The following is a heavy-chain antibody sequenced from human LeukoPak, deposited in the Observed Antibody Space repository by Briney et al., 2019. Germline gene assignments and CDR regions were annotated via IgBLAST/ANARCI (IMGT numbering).Heavy chain of an antibody. Sequence: TGGSLRLSCAASGFTVSSNYMSWVRQAPGKGLEWVANIKQDGSEKYYVDSVKGRFTISRDNAKSSLYLQMNSLRAEDTAVYYCASTSRYCSSTTCYTFDYWGQGALVTVSS. D-gene: IGHD2-2*01. V-gene: IGHV3-7*01. J-gene: IGHJ4*02. CDR1: GFTVSSNY. CDR2: IKQDGSEK. CDR3: ASTSRYCSSTTCYTFDY.